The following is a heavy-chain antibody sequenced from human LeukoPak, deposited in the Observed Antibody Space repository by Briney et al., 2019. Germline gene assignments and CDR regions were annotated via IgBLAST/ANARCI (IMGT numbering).Heavy chain of an antibody. CDR1: GFTFRSHA. V-gene: IGHV3-30-3*01. CDR3: ARDYSGWYVFDY. CDR2: ISWDGNIQ. Sequence: GGSLRLSCAASGFTFRSHAIHWVRQAPGKGLEWVAFISWDGNIQYYAESVKGRFTLSRDNSKNTVYLQMNSLRFEDTAVYHCARDYSGWYVFDYWGQGTLVAVS. D-gene: IGHD6-19*01. J-gene: IGHJ4*02.